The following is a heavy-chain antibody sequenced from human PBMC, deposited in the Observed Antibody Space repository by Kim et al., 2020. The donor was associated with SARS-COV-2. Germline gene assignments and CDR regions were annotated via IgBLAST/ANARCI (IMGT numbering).Heavy chain of an antibody. CDR2: ST. D-gene: IGHD2-21*02. Sequence: STYYADSVKGRFTISRDNSKNPLYLQMNSLRAEDTAVYYCAVNDLGWFDPWGQGTLVTVSS. CDR3: AVNDLGWFDP. V-gene: IGHV3-66*01. J-gene: IGHJ5*02.